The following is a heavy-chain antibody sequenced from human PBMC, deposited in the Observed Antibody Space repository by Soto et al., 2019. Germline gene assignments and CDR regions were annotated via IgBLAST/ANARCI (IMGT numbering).Heavy chain of an antibody. CDR2: IYYSGST. CDR1: GGPISSGGYY. CDR3: ARGVGGYYYYMDV. V-gene: IGHV4-31*03. Sequence: QVQLQESGPGLVKPSQTLSLTCTVSGGPISSGGYYWSWIRQHPGKGLEWIGYIYYSGSTYYNPSLKRRVTISVDTSKNQFSLKLSSVTAADTAVYYCARGVGGYYYYMDVWGKGTTVTVSS. J-gene: IGHJ6*03. D-gene: IGHD3-16*01.